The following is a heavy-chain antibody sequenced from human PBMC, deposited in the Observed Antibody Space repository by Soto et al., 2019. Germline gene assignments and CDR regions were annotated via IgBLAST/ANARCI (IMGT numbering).Heavy chain of an antibody. V-gene: IGHV1-69*06. CDR2: IVPLFRTT. J-gene: IGHJ6*02. CDR3: ARGGYSSTWSNLLDRSGLDV. Sequence: SVKVSCKTSGGTFSSYSISWVRQAPGQGLEWMGGIVPLFRTTNYAQKFQGRVTITADTSTHTVYMELSGLRSGDTAVYYCARGGYSSTWSNLLDRSGLDVWGQGTTVTVSS. CDR1: GGTFSSYS. D-gene: IGHD6-13*01.